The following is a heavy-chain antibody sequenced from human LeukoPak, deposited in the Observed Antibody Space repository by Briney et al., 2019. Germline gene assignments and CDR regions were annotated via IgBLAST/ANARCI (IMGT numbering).Heavy chain of an antibody. CDR2: IYHSGTT. J-gene: IGHJ4*02. CDR1: GASITSSHW. Sequence: SGTLSLTCAVSGASITSSHWWSWARQPPGKGLEWIGYIYHSGTTNYNPSLKSRVTISLDTSKNQFSLKVRSVTAADTAVYYCARCFGSGCPNGVFDYWGQGTLVTVSS. V-gene: IGHV4-4*02. D-gene: IGHD6-19*01. CDR3: ARCFGSGCPNGVFDY.